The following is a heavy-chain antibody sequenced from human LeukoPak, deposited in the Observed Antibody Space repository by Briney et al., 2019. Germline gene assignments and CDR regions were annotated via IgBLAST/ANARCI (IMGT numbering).Heavy chain of an antibody. Sequence: GGSPRLSCVASGFTFSRYWMTWVRQAPGKGLEWVSNIKDDGRQKYYVDSVKGRFTISKDNTKNSVFLEMNSLRVEDTAVYYCARDAGKGFDYWGQGALVTVSS. J-gene: IGHJ4*02. V-gene: IGHV3-7*01. CDR3: ARDAGKGFDY. CDR1: GFTFSRYW. CDR2: IKDDGRQK.